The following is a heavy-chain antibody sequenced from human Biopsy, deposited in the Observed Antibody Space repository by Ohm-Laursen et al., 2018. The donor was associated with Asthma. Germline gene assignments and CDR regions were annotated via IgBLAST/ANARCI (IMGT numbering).Heavy chain of an antibody. CDR2: IYSGGTS. D-gene: IGHD3-22*01. CDR3: ARGDSSNWSHYYFDY. J-gene: IGHJ4*02. Sequence: ETLSLTCAASGFAVSRDHMFWVRQAPGKGLEWVSVIYSGGTSHTADSVRGRFTISRDYSKNTLYLQMHSLRAEDTAVYYCARGDSSNWSHYYFDYWGQGTLVTVSP. V-gene: IGHV3-53*01. CDR1: GFAVSRDH.